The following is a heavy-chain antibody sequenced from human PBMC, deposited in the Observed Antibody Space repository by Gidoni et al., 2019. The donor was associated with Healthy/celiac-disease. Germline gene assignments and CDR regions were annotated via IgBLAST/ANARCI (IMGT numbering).Heavy chain of an antibody. J-gene: IGHJ6*02. Sequence: VQPGGSLRLSCAASGFTFSSYAMSWVRQAPGKGLEWVSAISGSGGSTYYADSVKGRFTISRDNSKNTLYLQMNSLRAEDTAVYDCAKWRAVAGYYYGMDVWGQGTTVTVSS. V-gene: IGHV3-23*01. CDR3: AKWRAVAGYYYGMDV. D-gene: IGHD6-19*01. CDR1: GFTFSSYA. CDR2: ISGSGGST.